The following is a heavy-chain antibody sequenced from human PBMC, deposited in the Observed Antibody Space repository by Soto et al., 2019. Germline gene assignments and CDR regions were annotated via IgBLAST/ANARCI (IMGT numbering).Heavy chain of an antibody. Sequence: PSETLSLTCAVYGGSFSGYYWSLILQPPGKWLELIGEINHSGSTKYNPSLKSRVIISVDTSKNQFSLKLSSVTAADTAVYYCASPSRFDSSGYYFDSWGQGTLVTVSS. J-gene: IGHJ4*02. CDR2: INHSGST. V-gene: IGHV4-34*01. CDR1: GGSFSGYY. CDR3: ASPSRFDSSGYYFDS. D-gene: IGHD3-22*01.